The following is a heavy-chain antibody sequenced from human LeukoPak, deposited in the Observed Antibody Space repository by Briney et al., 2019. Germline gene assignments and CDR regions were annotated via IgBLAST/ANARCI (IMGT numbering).Heavy chain of an antibody. D-gene: IGHD2-21*01. Sequence: ASVKVSCKASGYTSTSYYMHWVRQAPGQGLEWMGIINPSGGSTSYAQKFQGRVTMTRDMSTSTVYMELSSLRSEDTAVYYCARDGDHTKSDYYYYYYMDVWGKGTTVTVSS. CDR2: INPSGGST. CDR3: ARDGDHTKSDYYYYYYMDV. CDR1: GYTSTSYY. J-gene: IGHJ6*03. V-gene: IGHV1-46*01.